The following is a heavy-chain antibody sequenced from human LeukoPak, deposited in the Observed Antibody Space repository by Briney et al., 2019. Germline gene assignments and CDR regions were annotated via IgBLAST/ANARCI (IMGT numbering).Heavy chain of an antibody. D-gene: IGHD3-10*01. Sequence: PGGSLRLSCVASGLTFSNSAMTWVRQGPGKGLERVSSISGETNNTYSDSVKGRFTVSRDNSKNTVFLQMNDLTIEDTAIYYCAKRYSDGGFDPWGQGTLVTVSS. CDR2: ISGETNNT. CDR3: AKRYSDGGFDP. J-gene: IGHJ5*02. V-gene: IGHV3-23*01. CDR1: GLTFSNSA.